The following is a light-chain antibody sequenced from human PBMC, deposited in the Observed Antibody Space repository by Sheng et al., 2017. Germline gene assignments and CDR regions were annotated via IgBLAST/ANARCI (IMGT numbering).Light chain of an antibody. CDR1: SSDIGAYDF. J-gene: IGLJ3*02. CDR3: SSYGARATRV. V-gene: IGLV2-14*03. Sequence: QSALTQPASVSGSPGQSVSISCSGTSSDIGAYDFVSWYQQHPGKAPKLIIYAVANRPSGVSNRFSGSKSDTTATLTISGLQPEDEASYFCSSYGARATRVFGGGTKVTVI. CDR2: AVA.